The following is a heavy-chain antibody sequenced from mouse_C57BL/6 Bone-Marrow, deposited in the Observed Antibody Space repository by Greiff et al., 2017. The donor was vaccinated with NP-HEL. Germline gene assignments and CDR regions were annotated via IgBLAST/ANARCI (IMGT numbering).Heavy chain of an antibody. D-gene: IGHD2-4*01. CDR2: ISSGGSYT. Sequence: EVMLVESGGDLVKPGGSLKLSCAASGFTFSSYGMSWVRQTPDKRLEWVATISSGGSYTYYPDSVKGRFTISRDNAKNTLYLQMSSLKSEDTAMYYCARHPLYDYDALYAMDYWGQGTSVTVSS. V-gene: IGHV5-6*02. J-gene: IGHJ4*01. CDR1: GFTFSSYG. CDR3: ARHPLYDYDALYAMDY.